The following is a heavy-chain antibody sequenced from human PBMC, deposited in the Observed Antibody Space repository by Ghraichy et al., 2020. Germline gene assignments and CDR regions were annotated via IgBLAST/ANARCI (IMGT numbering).Heavy chain of an antibody. D-gene: IGHD3-10*01. CDR1: GDSITSSTYY. V-gene: IGHV4-39*07. CDR3: ARGHYYEAFDI. Sequence: TLSLTCSVSGDSITSSTYYWGWIRQPPGKGLEWIGIIYYSGSTDYSPSLKSRVTISIDTSKNQFSLKLSSVTATDTAVYYCARGHYYEAFDIWGQGTMAAVSS. J-gene: IGHJ3*02. CDR2: IYYSGST.